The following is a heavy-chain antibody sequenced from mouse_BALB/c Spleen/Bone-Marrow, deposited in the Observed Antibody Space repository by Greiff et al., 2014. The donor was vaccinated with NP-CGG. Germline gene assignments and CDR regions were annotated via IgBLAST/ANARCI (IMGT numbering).Heavy chain of an antibody. CDR3: ANYYYGSSLFAY. CDR1: GLNIKDTY. CDR2: IDPANGNT. D-gene: IGHD1-1*01. J-gene: IGHJ3*01. Sequence: EVQVVESGAELVKPGASVKLSCTASGLNIKDTYMHWVKQRPEQGLEWIGRIDPANGNTKYDPKFQGKATITADTSSNTAYLQLSSLTSEDTAVYYCANYYYGSSLFAYWGQGTLVTVSA. V-gene: IGHV14-3*02.